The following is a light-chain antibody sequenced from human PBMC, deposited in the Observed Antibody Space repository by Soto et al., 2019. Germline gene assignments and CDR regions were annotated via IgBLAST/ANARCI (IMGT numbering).Light chain of an antibody. Sequence: QSVLTQPPSVSAPPGQKVTISCSGSGSNLGRNYVSWYQQLPGTAPKLLIYDNVYRFSGIPDRFSASKSGTSATLGITGLQTGDEGDYYCGSWDNILRAYVFGTGTKVTVL. CDR3: GSWDNILRAYV. CDR1: GSNLGRNY. J-gene: IGLJ1*01. CDR2: DNV. V-gene: IGLV1-51*01.